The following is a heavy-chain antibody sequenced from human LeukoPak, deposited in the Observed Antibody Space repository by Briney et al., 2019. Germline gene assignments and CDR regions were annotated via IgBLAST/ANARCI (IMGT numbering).Heavy chain of an antibody. Sequence: SETLSLTCAVYGGPFSRYYWSWIRQSPGKGLEWIPEIDHRGDTNYNPSVKSRVTISVDTSKNQFSLKVRSLSAADTAVYYCARGATISETGYFDFWGQGTLVTVSS. CDR2: IDHRGDT. D-gene: IGHD5-24*01. J-gene: IGHJ4*03. CDR3: ARGATISETGYFDF. V-gene: IGHV4-34*01. CDR1: GGPFSRYY.